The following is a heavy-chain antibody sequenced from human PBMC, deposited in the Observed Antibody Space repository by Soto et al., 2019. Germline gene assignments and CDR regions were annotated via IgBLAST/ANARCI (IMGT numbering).Heavy chain of an antibody. D-gene: IGHD6-25*01. J-gene: IGHJ5*02. V-gene: IGHV1-69*12. Sequence: QVQLVQSGAEVKKPGSSVKVSCKASGGTFSSYAISWVRQAPGQGLEWMGGIIPIFGKANYAQKFQGRVTIHADESTRTAYLELSSLRSEDTAVYYCASGVAPAPSFGHNWFDPWGQGTLVTVSS. CDR3: ASGVAPAPSFGHNWFDP. CDR1: GGTFSSYA. CDR2: IIPIFGKA.